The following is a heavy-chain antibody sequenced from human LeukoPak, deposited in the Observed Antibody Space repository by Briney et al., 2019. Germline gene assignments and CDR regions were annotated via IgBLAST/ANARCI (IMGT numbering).Heavy chain of an antibody. CDR2: INAGNGNT. Sequence: ASVKVSCTASGYTFTSYAMHWVRQAPGQRLEWMGWINAGNGNTKYSQKFQGRVTITRDTSASTAYMELSSLRSEDTAVYYCARTGYSGYDYVYYYYGMDVWGQGTTVTVSS. CDR3: ARTGYSGYDYVYYYYGMDV. V-gene: IGHV1-3*01. J-gene: IGHJ6*02. CDR1: GYTFTSYA. D-gene: IGHD5-12*01.